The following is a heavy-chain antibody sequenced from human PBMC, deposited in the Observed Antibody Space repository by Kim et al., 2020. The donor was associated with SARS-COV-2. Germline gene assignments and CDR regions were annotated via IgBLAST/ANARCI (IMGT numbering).Heavy chain of an antibody. CDR2: INRNSDST. J-gene: IGHJ1*01. CDR1: GFTFDDYG. Sequence: GGSLRLSCAASGFTFDDYGMSWVRQAPGKGLEWVSGINRNSDSTGYADSVKGRFTISRDNAKNSLFLQMNSPRAEDTALYHCARGYAGWPFDLWCQGTLVTVS. CDR3: ARGYAGWPFDL. V-gene: IGHV3-20*01. D-gene: IGHD3-16*01.